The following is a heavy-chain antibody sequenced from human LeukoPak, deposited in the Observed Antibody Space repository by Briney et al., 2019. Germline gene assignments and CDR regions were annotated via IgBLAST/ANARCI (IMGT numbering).Heavy chain of an antibody. J-gene: IGHJ6*02. D-gene: IGHD3-10*01. V-gene: IGHV4-38-2*02. CDR1: GYSISSGYY. Sequence: PSETLSLTCTVSGYSISSGYYWGWIRQPPGKGLEWIGSIYHSGSTYSNPSLKSRVTISVDTSKNQFYLKLSSVTAADMAVYYCARDLPVLLWFGEFSPYGMDVWGQGTTVTVSS. CDR3: ARDLPVLLWFGEFSPYGMDV. CDR2: IYHSGST.